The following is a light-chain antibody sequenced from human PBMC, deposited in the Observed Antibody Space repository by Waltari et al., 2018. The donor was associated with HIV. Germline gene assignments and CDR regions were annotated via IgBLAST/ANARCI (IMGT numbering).Light chain of an antibody. J-gene: IGLJ2*01. V-gene: IGLV3-1*01. CDR2: EDS. CDR3: QVCDSSPGTVV. Sequence: SYEVTQTPSVSVSPGQTASITCSGAEVKSKYVCWYQQRPGQSPSLVMYEDSKRPSGIPERFSGSNSGNTATLTISGTQVTDEADYYCQVCDSSPGTVVFGGGTKLTVL. CDR1: EVKSKY.